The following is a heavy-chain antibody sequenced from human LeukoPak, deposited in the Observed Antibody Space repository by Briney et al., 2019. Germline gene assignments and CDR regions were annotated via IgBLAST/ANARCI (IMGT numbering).Heavy chain of an antibody. CDR1: GFSFSTYA. CDR3: ARIGLDGYEFDY. J-gene: IGHJ4*02. CDR2: ICGNDGKT. Sequence: GGSLRLSCAASGFSFSTYAMSWVRQAPGKGLEWVSGICGNDGKTYYADSVKGRFTISRDNSKNTLHLQMNSLRAEDTAVYYCARIGLDGYEFDYWGQGTLVTVSS. V-gene: IGHV3-23*01. D-gene: IGHD5-12*01.